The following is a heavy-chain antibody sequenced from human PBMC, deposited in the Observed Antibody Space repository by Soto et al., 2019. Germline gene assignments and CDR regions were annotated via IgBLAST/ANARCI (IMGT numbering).Heavy chain of an antibody. Sequence: GGSLRLSCAASGFTFSSYSMNWVRQAPGKGLEWVSSISSSSSYIYYADSVKGRFTISRDNAKNSLYLQMNSLRAEDTAVYYCAREGVDIVATVQYYYYGMDVWGQGTTVTVTS. CDR3: AREGVDIVATVQYYYYGMDV. CDR2: ISSSSSYI. V-gene: IGHV3-21*01. J-gene: IGHJ6*02. CDR1: GFTFSSYS. D-gene: IGHD5-12*01.